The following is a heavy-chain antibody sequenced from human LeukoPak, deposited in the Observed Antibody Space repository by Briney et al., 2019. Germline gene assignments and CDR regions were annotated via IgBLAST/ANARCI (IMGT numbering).Heavy chain of an antibody. CDR2: IYFTGST. J-gene: IGHJ4*02. V-gene: IGHV4-39*07. CDR1: GGPISSTGYY. CDR3: ARKGQQWLALFDY. Sequence: SETLSLTCTVSGGPISSTGYYWGWIRQPPGKGLEWIGMIYFTGSTYYNPSLRSRVTLSLDTSKNQFSLKLSSVTAADTAVYYCARKGQQWLALFDYWGQGTLVTVSS. D-gene: IGHD6-19*01.